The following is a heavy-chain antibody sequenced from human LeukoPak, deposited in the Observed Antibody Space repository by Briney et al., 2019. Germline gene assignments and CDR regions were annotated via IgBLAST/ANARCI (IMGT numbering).Heavy chain of an antibody. Sequence: PSETLSLTCTVSGGSISSYYWSWIRQPPGKGLEWIGSIYYSGSTYYNPSLKSRVTISVDTSKNQFSLKLSSVTAADTAVYYCARRRAGTVDYWGQGTLVTVSS. J-gene: IGHJ4*02. V-gene: IGHV4-39*01. CDR3: ARRRAGTVDY. D-gene: IGHD6-13*01. CDR2: IYYSGST. CDR1: GGSISSYY.